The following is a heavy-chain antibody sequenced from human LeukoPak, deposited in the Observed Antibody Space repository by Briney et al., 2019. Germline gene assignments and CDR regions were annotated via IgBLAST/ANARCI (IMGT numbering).Heavy chain of an antibody. CDR3: LRGAPYISSNYFFDS. J-gene: IGHJ4*02. Sequence: PGGSLRLSCVASGFTFSNYWMTWVRQAPGKGLEEVAKIKQDGSEKFYVDSVKGRFTISRDNAKSSLFLQMNGLRAEDAAVYYCLRGAPYISSNYFFDSWGRGTLVVVSS. D-gene: IGHD3-16*01. CDR2: IKQDGSEK. V-gene: IGHV3-7*01. CDR1: GFTFSNYW.